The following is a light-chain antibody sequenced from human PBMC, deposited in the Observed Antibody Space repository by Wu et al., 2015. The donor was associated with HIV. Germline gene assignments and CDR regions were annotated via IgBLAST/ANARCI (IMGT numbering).Light chain of an antibody. CDR2: DAS. Sequence: DIQMTQSPSSLSASVGDRVTITCRAGQSISTYLNWFQQKPGTAPKVLIYDASRLQSGVSSRFSGSGSGTDFTLTISSLQPEDFATYYCQQSYSTPPTFGGGTKVEIK. CDR1: QSISTY. CDR3: QQSYSTPPT. V-gene: IGKV1-39*01. J-gene: IGKJ4*01.